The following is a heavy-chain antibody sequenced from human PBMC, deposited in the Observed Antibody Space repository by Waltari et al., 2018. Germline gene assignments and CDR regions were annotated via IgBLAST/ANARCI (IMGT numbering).Heavy chain of an antibody. J-gene: IGHJ5*02. CDR3: ARDDLRFLDARFDP. D-gene: IGHD3-3*01. Sequence: EVQLVESGGGLVKPGGSLRLSCAASGFTFSSYSMNWVRQAPGKGLEWVSSISSSSSYIYYADAVKGRFTISRDNAKNSLYLQMNSLRADDTAGYYCARDDLRFLDARFDPWGQGTLVTVSS. CDR1: GFTFSSYS. CDR2: ISSSSSYI. V-gene: IGHV3-21*01.